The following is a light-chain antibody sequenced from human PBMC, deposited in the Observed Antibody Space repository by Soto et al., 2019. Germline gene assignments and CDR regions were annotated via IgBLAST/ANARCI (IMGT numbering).Light chain of an antibody. CDR1: QSLNSW. J-gene: IGKJ1*01. CDR3: QQYNNYPRT. CDR2: DAS. Sequence: DIQMTQSPSTLSASVGDRVSITCRASQSLNSWLAWYQQKPGKAPKFLIYDASTLESGVPSRFSGSGSGTEFTLTISSLQPDDFATYYCQQYNNYPRTFGQGTKVDIK. V-gene: IGKV1-5*01.